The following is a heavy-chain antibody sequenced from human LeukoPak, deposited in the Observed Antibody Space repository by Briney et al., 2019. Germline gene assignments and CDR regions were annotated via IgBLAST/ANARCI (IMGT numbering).Heavy chain of an antibody. J-gene: IGHJ4*02. D-gene: IGHD6-13*01. V-gene: IGHV1-18*01. CDR3: ARGRLIAAAGADRFDY. Sequence: ASVKVSYKASGYTFTSYGISWVRQAPGQGLEWMGWISAYNGNTNYAQKLQGRVTMTTDTSTSTAYMELRSLRSDDTAVYYCARGRLIAAAGADRFDYWGQGTLVTVSS. CDR1: GYTFTSYG. CDR2: ISAYNGNT.